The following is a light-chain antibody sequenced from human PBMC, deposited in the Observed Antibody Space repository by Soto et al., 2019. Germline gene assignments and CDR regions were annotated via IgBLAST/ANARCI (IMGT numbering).Light chain of an antibody. V-gene: IGLV2-8*01. Sequence: QSALTQPPSASGSPGQSVTISCSGTSSDVGGYNYVSWYQLHPGKAPKLMLFEVSKRPSGVPGRFSGSKSGNTASLTVSGLQAEDEADYYCSSYAGSVQVVFGGGTKLT. J-gene: IGLJ3*02. CDR2: EVS. CDR1: SSDVGGYNY. CDR3: SSYAGSVQVV.